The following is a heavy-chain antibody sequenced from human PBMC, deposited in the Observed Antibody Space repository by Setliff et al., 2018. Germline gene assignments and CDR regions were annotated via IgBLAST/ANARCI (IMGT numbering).Heavy chain of an antibody. CDR1: GVTFSNYN. J-gene: IGHJ6*03. CDR2: IDTSSSYI. D-gene: IGHD1-1*01. Sequence: PGGSLRLSCAVSGVTFSNYNMNWVRQAPGKGLEWVSSIDTSSSYIYYADSVKGRFTISRDNAKNTLYLQMNSLRAEDAAVYYCARGPWKHSAYYYYYYMDVWGKGTTVTVSS. V-gene: IGHV3-21*01. CDR3: ARGPWKHSAYYYYYYMDV.